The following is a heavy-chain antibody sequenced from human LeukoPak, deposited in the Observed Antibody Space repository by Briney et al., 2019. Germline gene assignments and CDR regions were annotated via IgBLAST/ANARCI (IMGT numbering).Heavy chain of an antibody. CDR2: INHSRST. J-gene: IGHJ6*02. V-gene: IGHV4-34*01. CDR1: GGSFSGYY. Sequence: SETLSLTCAVYGGSFSGYYWSWIRQPPGKGLEWIGEINHSRSTNYNPSLKSRVTISVDTSKNQFSLKLSSVTAADTAVYYCARYGYYYYYGMDVWGQGTTVTVSS. D-gene: IGHD2-8*01. CDR3: ARYGYYYYYGMDV.